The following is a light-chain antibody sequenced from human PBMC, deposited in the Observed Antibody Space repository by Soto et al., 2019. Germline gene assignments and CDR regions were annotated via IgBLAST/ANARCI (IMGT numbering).Light chain of an antibody. CDR1: QRISGY. CDR3: QQRSSWPWT. V-gene: IGKV3-11*01. J-gene: IGKJ1*01. CDR2: DAS. Sequence: EIVLTQSPATLSLSPGEGATLSCRASQRISGYLAWYQQKPGQAPRLLIYDASNRATGIPVRFSGSGSGTDYTLTITSLEPEDFAIYYCQQRSSWPWTFGQGTKVDIK.